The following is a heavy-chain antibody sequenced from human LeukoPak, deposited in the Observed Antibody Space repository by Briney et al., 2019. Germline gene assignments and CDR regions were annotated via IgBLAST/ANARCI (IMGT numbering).Heavy chain of an antibody. CDR3: ARDGGAVAALSY. Sequence: GGSLRLSCAASGFTFSSYSMNWVRQAPGKGLEWVSSISSSSYIYYADSVKGRFTISRDNAKNSLYLQMNSLRAEDTAVYYCARDGGAVAALSYWGQGTLVTVSS. CDR1: GFTFSSYS. CDR2: ISSSSYI. V-gene: IGHV3-21*01. D-gene: IGHD6-19*01. J-gene: IGHJ4*02.